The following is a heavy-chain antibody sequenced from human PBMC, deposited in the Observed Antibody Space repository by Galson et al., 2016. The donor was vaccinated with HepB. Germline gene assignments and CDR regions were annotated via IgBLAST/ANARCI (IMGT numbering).Heavy chain of an antibody. CDR2: ISAYNGNT. Sequence: SCKASGYTLTTYGISWVRQAPGQGLEWMGWISAYNGNTNYAQKLQGRVTMTTDPSTSTAYMELRNLRSYDTAGYYCAMDPRKIRYPVLEIFYYYYPMGLWGQGTTVTVSS. CDR3: AMDPRKIRYPVLEIFYYYYPMGL. J-gene: IGHJ6*02. CDR1: GYTLTTYG. D-gene: IGHD5-24*01. V-gene: IGHV1-18*01.